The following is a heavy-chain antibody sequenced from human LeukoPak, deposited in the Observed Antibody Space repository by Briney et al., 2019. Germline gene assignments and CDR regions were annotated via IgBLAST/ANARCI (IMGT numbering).Heavy chain of an antibody. CDR1: GFAVSSYY. CDR3: AREGRGGTFDP. J-gene: IGHJ5*02. D-gene: IGHD3-10*01. V-gene: IGHV3-74*01. Sequence: GGSLRLSCAASGFAVSSYYMTWVRQAPGKGLLWVSRINSDDSSTRYADSVQGRFTISRDNAKNTLYLHMNSLRAEDTAVYYCAREGRGGTFDPWGQGTLVTVSS. CDR2: INSDDSST.